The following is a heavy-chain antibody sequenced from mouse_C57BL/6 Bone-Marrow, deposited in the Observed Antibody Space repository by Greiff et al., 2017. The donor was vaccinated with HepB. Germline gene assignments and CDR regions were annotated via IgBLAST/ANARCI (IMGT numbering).Heavy chain of an antibody. V-gene: IGHV14-4*01. Sequence: VQLQQSGAELVRPGASVKLSCTASGFNFTDDYMHWVKPRPEQGLEWIGWIDPENGDTEYASKFQGKATITADTSSNTAYMQLSSLTSEDTAVYYCTQCGWDWYVDVWGTGTTVTVSS. D-gene: IGHD3-3*01. CDR1: GFNFTDDY. CDR2: IDPENGDT. CDR3: TQCGWDWYVDV. J-gene: IGHJ1*03.